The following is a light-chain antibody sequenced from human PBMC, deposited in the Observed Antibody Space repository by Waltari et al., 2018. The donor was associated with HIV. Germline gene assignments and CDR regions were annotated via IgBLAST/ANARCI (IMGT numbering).Light chain of an antibody. Sequence: DIVLTQSPLSLSVTPGEPAFISCRSSQSLLVSNGGYYLDWYLQKPGQSPRLLIYLVSDRASGVPDRFSGSRSGTDFTLKISRVEAEDVGIYYCMQSAQTPATFGPGTKVEIK. J-gene: IGKJ1*01. CDR3: MQSAQTPAT. CDR1: QSLLVSNGGYY. V-gene: IGKV2-28*01. CDR2: LVS.